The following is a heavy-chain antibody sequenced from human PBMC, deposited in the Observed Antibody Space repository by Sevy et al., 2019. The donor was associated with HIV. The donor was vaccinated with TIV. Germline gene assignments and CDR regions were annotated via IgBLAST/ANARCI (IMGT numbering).Heavy chain of an antibody. D-gene: IGHD3-16*01. CDR1: GGSISSSSYY. V-gene: IGHV4-39*01. Sequence: SETLSLTCTVSGGSISSSSYYWGWIRQPPGKGLEWIGSIYYSGSTYYNPSLKSRVTISVDTSKNQFSRKLSSVTAADTAVYYCARHRRRGRASPFDYWGQGTLVTVSS. CDR2: IYYSGST. J-gene: IGHJ4*02. CDR3: ARHRRRGRASPFDY.